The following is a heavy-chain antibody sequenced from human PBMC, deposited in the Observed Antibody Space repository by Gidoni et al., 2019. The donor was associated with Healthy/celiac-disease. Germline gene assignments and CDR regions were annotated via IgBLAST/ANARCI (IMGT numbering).Heavy chain of an antibody. D-gene: IGHD6-13*01. CDR1: GHTSTSYA. J-gene: IGHJ4*02. Sequence: VQLVKSGAEVKKPGASVTVTCKVSGHTSTSYALHWVRQARGQRLEWMGWINAGNGNTKYSQKFQGRVTITRDTSASTAYMVLSSLRSEDTAVYYCARPRIAAAIFDYWGQGTLVTVSS. CDR2: INAGNGNT. CDR3: ARPRIAAAIFDY. V-gene: IGHV1-3*01.